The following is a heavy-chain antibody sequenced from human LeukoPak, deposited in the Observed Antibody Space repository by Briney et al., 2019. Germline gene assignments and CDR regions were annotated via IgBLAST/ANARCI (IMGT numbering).Heavy chain of an antibody. CDR2: IDTSSSTI. CDR1: RFTFSSYS. J-gene: IGHJ4*02. V-gene: IGHV3-48*04. CDR3: ARYQTGETGVDY. Sequence: GGSLRLSCVASRFTFSSYSMSWVRQAPGKGLEWVSYIDTSSSTIYYADSVKGRFTVSRDNAKNSLYLQMKSLRAEDTTVYYCARYQTGETGVDYWGQGTLVTVSS. D-gene: IGHD2-2*01.